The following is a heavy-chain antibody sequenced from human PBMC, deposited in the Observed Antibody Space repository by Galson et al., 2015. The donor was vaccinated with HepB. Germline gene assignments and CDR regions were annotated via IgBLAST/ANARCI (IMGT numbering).Heavy chain of an antibody. CDR3: ARDSSAWYSFDY. V-gene: IGHV3-21*01. Sequence: SLRLSCAASGFTFSSYSMNWVRQAPGKGLEWVSSISSSSSYIYYADSVKGRFTISRDNAKNSLYLQMNSLRAEDTAVYYCARDSSAWYSFDYWGQGTLVTVSS. CDR2: ISSSSSYI. CDR1: GFTFSSYS. J-gene: IGHJ4*02. D-gene: IGHD6-19*01.